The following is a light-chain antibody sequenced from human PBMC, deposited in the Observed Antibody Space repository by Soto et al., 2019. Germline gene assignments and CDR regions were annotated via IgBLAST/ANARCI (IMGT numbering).Light chain of an antibody. Sequence: EIVLTQSPGTLSLSPGERATLACRASQRVSSSYLALYQQKPGQAPRILIYGASSRATGIPDRFSGSGSGTDFTLTISRLEPEDFAVYYCHQYDSSPLTCGGGTKVEIK. V-gene: IGKV3-20*01. CDR2: GAS. CDR3: HQYDSSPLT. CDR1: QRVSSSY. J-gene: IGKJ4*01.